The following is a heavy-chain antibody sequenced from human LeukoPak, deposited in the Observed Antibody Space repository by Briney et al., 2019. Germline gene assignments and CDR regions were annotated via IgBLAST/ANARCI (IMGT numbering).Heavy chain of an antibody. V-gene: IGHV1-18*01. CDR1: GYTFTSHG. D-gene: IGHD6-19*01. Sequence: ASVKVSCKTSGYTFTSHGISWVRQAPGQGLEWMGWISAYNGHTNYAQKVQGRVTMTTGTSTSTAYMELRSLRSDDTAMYYCARNSKLSSGSYYFDYWGQGTLVTVSS. J-gene: IGHJ4*02. CDR2: ISAYNGHT. CDR3: ARNSKLSSGSYYFDY.